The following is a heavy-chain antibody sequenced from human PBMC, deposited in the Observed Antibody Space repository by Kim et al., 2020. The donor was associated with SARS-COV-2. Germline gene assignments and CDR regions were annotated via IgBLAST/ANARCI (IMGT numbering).Heavy chain of an antibody. V-gene: IGHV3-48*02. CDR1: GFTFSSYS. Sequence: GGSLRLSCAASGFTFSSYSMNWVRQAPGKGLEWGSYISSSSSTIYYADSVKGRFTISRDNAKNSLYLQMNSLRDEDTAVYYCARFQDGYNYGGMDVWGQGTTVTVSS. CDR3: ARFQDGYNYGGMDV. D-gene: IGHD5-12*01. J-gene: IGHJ6*02. CDR2: ISSSSSTI.